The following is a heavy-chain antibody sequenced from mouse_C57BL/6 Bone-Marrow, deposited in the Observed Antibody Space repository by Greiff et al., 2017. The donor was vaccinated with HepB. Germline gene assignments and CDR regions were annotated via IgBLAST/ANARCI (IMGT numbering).Heavy chain of an antibody. D-gene: IGHD1-1*01. CDR1: GYTFTSYW. Sequence: QVQLQQPGAELVKPGASVKLSCKASGYTFTSYWMQWVKQRPGQGLEWIGEIDPSDSYTNYNQKFKGKATLTVDTSSSTAYMQLSSLTSEDSAVYDCARESTVVAKSYWYFDVWGTGTTVTVSS. V-gene: IGHV1-50*01. CDR3: ARESTVVAKSYWYFDV. CDR2: IDPSDSYT. J-gene: IGHJ1*03.